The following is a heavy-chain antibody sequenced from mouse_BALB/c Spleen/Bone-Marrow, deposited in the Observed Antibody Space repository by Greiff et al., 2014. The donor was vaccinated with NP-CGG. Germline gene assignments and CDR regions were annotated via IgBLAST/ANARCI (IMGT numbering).Heavy chain of an antibody. V-gene: IGHV3-1*02. J-gene: IGHJ2*01. CDR3: ARPITTVVGFDY. D-gene: IGHD1-1*01. CDR2: IHYSGST. Sequence: DVMLVESGPDLVKPSQSLSLTCTVTGYSITSGYSWHWIRQFPGNKLEWMGYIHYSGSTNYNPSLKSRISITRDTSKNQFFLRLNSVTTEDTATYYCARPITTVVGFDYWGQGTTLTVSS. CDR1: GYSITSGYS.